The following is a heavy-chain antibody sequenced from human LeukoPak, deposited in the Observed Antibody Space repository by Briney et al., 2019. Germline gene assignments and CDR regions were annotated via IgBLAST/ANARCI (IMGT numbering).Heavy chain of an antibody. CDR2: IIPIFVTA. Sequence: SVKVSCKASGGTFSSYAISWVRQAPGQGREWMGGIIPIFVTANYAQKFQGRVTITADKSTSTAYMELSSLRSEDTAVYYCARGGPTTVVTPYYFDYWGQGTLVTVSS. J-gene: IGHJ4*02. D-gene: IGHD4-23*01. V-gene: IGHV1-69*06. CDR3: ARGGPTTVVTPYYFDY. CDR1: GGTFSSYA.